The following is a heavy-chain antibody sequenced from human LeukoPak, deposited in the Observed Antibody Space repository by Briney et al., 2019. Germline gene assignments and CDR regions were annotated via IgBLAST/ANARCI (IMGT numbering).Heavy chain of an antibody. Sequence: GGSLRLSCAASGFTVSNNYAMNWVRQAPGKGLEWVSSISGGGETTYYADSAKGRFTISRDNSQNTLYLQMNSLRAEDTAVYYCARDYADYVGYFFFDYWGQGTLVTVSS. J-gene: IGHJ4*02. CDR1: GFTVSNNYA. V-gene: IGHV3-23*01. CDR2: ISGGGETT. D-gene: IGHD4-17*01. CDR3: ARDYADYVGYFFFDY.